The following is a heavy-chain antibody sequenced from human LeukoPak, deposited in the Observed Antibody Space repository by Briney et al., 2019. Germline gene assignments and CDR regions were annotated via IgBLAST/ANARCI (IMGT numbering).Heavy chain of an antibody. CDR1: DFTFSTYA. Sequence: PGKSLRLSCAASDFTFSTYAMHWVRQAPDKGLEWVAVISYDGGKKYYADSVKGRFTISRDISKNALYLQMNSLRGDDTAVYYCAGSAVTNLDSWGQGNLVTVSS. J-gene: IGHJ4*02. CDR3: AGSAVTNLDS. D-gene: IGHD4-23*01. V-gene: IGHV3-30*14. CDR2: ISYDGGKK.